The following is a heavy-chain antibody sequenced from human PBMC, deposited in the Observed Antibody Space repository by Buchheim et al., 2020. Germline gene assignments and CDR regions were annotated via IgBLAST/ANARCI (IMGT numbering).Heavy chain of an antibody. D-gene: IGHD2-15*01. CDR1: GGSISSGGYY. CDR3: ALSPGGYCSGGSCFSGWFDP. Sequence: QVQLQESGPGLVKPSQTLSLTCTVSGGSISSGGYYWSWIRQHPGKGLEWISYIYYSGSTHYNPSLKSRVTISVDTSKNQFSLKLSSVTAADTAVYYCALSPGGYCSGGSCFSGWFDPWGQGTL. CDR2: IYYSGST. V-gene: IGHV4-31*03. J-gene: IGHJ5*02.